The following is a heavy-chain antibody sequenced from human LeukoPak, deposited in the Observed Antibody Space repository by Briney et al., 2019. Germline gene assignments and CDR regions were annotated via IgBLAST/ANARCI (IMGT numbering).Heavy chain of an antibody. CDR2: ISGSASAT. J-gene: IGHJ4*02. D-gene: IGHD3-22*01. V-gene: IGHV3-23*01. Sequence: GGSLRLSCAASGFTFSTYTMNWVRQAPGKGLEWVSAISGSASATYYAASVKGRFAISRDNSKRTLYLQMNSLRAEDTAVYYCAREASSGYYYFFDYWGQGTLVTVSS. CDR1: GFTFSTYT. CDR3: AREASSGYYYFFDY.